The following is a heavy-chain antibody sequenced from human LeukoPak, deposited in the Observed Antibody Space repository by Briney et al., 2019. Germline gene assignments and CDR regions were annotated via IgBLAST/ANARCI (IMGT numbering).Heavy chain of an antibody. CDR1: GYTLTGYH. CDR2: IAPNSGGT. CDR3: AREYSSSSGRLYDY. V-gene: IGHV1-2*02. J-gene: IGHJ4*02. Sequence: VASVKVSFKASGYTLTGYHMHWVRQAPGQGLEWMGWIAPNSGGTNYAQKFQGRVTMTRDTSISTAYMEVSRLRSDDTAVYYCAREYSSSSGRLYDYWGQGTLVTVSS. D-gene: IGHD6-6*01.